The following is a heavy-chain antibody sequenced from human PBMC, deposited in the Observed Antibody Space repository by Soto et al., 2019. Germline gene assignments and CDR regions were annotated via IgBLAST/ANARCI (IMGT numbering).Heavy chain of an antibody. CDR1: GFTFDDFT. V-gene: IGHV3-43*01. Sequence: EVQLVESGGAVVQPGGSLRLSCSTSGFTFDDFTMHWVRQVPGKGLEWVSVISWAGDTTVYADSVKGRFSISRDNKKKSLHLQMNSLRTKDSAIYYCAKDVSGRWWYYAMDVWGQGPTVTVS. CDR2: ISWAGDTT. J-gene: IGHJ6*02. D-gene: IGHD2-15*01. CDR3: AKDVSGRWWYYAMDV.